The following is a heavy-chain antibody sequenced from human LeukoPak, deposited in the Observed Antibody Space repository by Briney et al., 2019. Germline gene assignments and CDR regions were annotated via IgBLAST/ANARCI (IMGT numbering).Heavy chain of an antibody. D-gene: IGHD1-26*01. J-gene: IGHJ3*02. CDR2: VHYSEPT. CDR1: GVSISSYF. CDR3: ARDRRRDLLHAFDI. V-gene: IGHV4-59*01. Sequence: PSETLSLTCTVSGVSISSYFWSWIRQPPGKGLEWIAYVHYSEPTNYNPSLRSRVTISLDTSKNQFSLKLSSVTAADTAVYYCARDRRRDLLHAFDIWGQGTMITVSS.